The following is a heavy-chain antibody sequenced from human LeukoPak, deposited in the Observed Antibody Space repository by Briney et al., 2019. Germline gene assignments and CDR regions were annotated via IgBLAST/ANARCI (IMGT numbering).Heavy chain of an antibody. CDR3: ARAGRCTNGVCYTVGYFDY. CDR1: GFNVSSNY. CDR2: IYSGGST. D-gene: IGHD2-8*01. Sequence: PGGSLRLSCAASGFNVSSNYMIWVRQAPGKGLEWVSLIYSGGSTYYADSVKGRLTISRDNSKNTLYLQMNSLRAEDTAVYYCARAGRCTNGVCYTVGYFDYWGQGTLVTVSS. J-gene: IGHJ4*02. V-gene: IGHV3-66*02.